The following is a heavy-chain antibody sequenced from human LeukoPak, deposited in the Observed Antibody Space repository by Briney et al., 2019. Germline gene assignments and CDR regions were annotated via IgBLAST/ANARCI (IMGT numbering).Heavy chain of an antibody. CDR2: ISYDGSNN. J-gene: IGHJ4*02. CDR1: GFTFSSYG. Sequence: PGRSLRLSCAASGFTFSSYGMHWVRQAPGKGLEWVALISYDGSNNYYADSVKGRFTISRDNAKNSLYLQMNSLRDEDSAVYYCARGQGIFDYWGQGTLVTVSS. V-gene: IGHV3-30*03. CDR3: ARGQGIFDY.